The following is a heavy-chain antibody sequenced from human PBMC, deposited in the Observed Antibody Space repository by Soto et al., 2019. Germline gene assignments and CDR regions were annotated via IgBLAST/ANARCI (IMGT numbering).Heavy chain of an antibody. Sequence: EVQLVESGGGLVQPGRSLRLSCTTSGFTFADYVMTWVRQAPGKGLEWVSFIRSKAYGGTTEYAASVKGRFTISRDDSKTIAYLQMNSLKTEDTAVYYCPRKVHTAMALGYNWFDPWGQGTLVTVSS. CDR2: IRSKAYGGTT. CDR3: PRKVHTAMALGYNWFDP. D-gene: IGHD5-18*01. V-gene: IGHV3-49*04. CDR1: GFTFADYV. J-gene: IGHJ5*02.